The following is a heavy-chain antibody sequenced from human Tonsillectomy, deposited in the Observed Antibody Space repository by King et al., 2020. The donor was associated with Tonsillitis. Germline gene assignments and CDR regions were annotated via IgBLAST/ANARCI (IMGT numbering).Heavy chain of an antibody. CDR1: GGTFSSYA. V-gene: IGHV1-69*04. J-gene: IGHJ4*02. Sequence: QLVQSGAEVKKPGSSVKVSCKASGGTFSSYAISWVRQAPGQGLEWMGRIIPILGIANYAQKFQGRVTITADKSTSTAYMELSSLRSEDTAVYYCAIWSDDYGDYVPSRAPGDWDQGTLVTVSS. D-gene: IGHD4-17*01. CDR2: IIPILGIA. CDR3: AIWSDDYGDYVPSRAPGD.